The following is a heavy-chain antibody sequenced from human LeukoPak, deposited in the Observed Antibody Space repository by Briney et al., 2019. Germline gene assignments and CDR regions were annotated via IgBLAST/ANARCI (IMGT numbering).Heavy chain of an antibody. Sequence: SETLSLTCIVSGGSIRSYYWSWIRQPPGKGLEWIGYIYYSGSTNYNPSLKSRVTISVDTSKNQFSLKLSSVTAADTAVYYCARVQNGLFFDYWGQGTLVTVSS. CDR1: GGSIRSYY. J-gene: IGHJ4*02. V-gene: IGHV4-59*01. D-gene: IGHD3-22*01. CDR3: ARVQNGLFFDY. CDR2: IYYSGST.